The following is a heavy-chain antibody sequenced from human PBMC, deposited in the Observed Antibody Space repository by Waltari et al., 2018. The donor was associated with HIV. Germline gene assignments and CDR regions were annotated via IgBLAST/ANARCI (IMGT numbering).Heavy chain of an antibody. Sequence: QVRLVESGGALVSTGGSLRLSCAASGFSFSGYYMGWRRQAPGKGLEWIAYISDASDTTYYADSVRGRFTISRDNAKDSLFLQMNSLRAEDTAIYYCASFKLSFVDHWGQGTLVSVSS. V-gene: IGHV3-11*01. J-gene: IGHJ4*02. CDR3: ASFKLSFVDH. D-gene: IGHD2-15*01. CDR1: GFSFSGYY. CDR2: ISDASDTT.